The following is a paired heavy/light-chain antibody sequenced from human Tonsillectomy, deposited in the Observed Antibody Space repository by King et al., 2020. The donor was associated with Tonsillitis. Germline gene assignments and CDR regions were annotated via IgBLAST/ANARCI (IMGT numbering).Light chain of an antibody. Sequence: DIQMTQSPSTLSASVGDRVTITCRASQSISGWLAWYQQRPGKAPKLLIYEASTLESGVPTRFSGSGSGTEFTLTISSLQPDDFATYYCQQYNSYSPYTFGQGTTLEIK. CDR2: EAS. J-gene: IGKJ2*01. CDR1: QSISGW. CDR3: QQYNSYSPYT. V-gene: IGKV1-5*03.
Heavy chain of an antibody. CDR1: GVSISSGGYY. D-gene: IGHD4-17*01. CDR2: MHYSGTT. J-gene: IGHJ4*02. CDR3: ARSPLRHFDY. V-gene: IGHV4-31*03. Sequence: QVQLQESGPGLVKPSQTLSLTCTVSGVSISSGGYYWHWIRQHPQKGLEWIGWMHYSGTTHYNPSLKSRVSISANRSENQLSLKLSSVTAADTGVYYCARSPLRHFDYWGQGTLVTVSS.